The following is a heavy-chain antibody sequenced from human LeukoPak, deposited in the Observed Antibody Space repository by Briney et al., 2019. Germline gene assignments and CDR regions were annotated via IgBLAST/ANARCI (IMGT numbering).Heavy chain of an antibody. CDR1: GLTFSSYA. J-gene: IGHJ4*02. D-gene: IGHD3-10*01. Sequence: PGRSLRLSCAASGLTFSSYAMHWVRQAPGKGLEWVAVISYDGSNKYYADSVKGRFTISRDNSKNTLYLQMNSLRAEDTAVYYCARESVRRGMVRGVMGYWGQGTLVTVSS. CDR3: ARESVRRGMVRGVMGY. V-gene: IGHV3-30*01. CDR2: ISYDGSNK.